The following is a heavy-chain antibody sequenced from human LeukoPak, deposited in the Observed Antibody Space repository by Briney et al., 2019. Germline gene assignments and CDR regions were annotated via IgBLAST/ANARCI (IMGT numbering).Heavy chain of an antibody. D-gene: IGHD5-18*01. CDR1: GYTFTTYG. J-gene: IGHJ4*02. Sequence: ASVKVSCKTSGYTFTTYGFSWVRQAPGQGLEWMGWISSYNGITNYAQKLQGRVTMTTDTSTRTAYMELRSLRSDDTAVYYCARDHLDTAMIIDYWGQGTLVTVSS. V-gene: IGHV1-18*01. CDR2: ISSYNGIT. CDR3: ARDHLDTAMIIDY.